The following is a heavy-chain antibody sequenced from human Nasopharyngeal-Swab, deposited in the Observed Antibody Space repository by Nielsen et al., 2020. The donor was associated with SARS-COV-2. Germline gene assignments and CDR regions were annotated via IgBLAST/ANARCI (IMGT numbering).Heavy chain of an antibody. V-gene: IGHV3-64*04. D-gene: IGHD6-13*01. CDR1: GFTFSLYA. J-gene: IGHJ4*02. Sequence: GESLKISCSASGFTFSLYAMHWVRQAPGKGLEYFSTINDYEDRLYYADSVKGRFTISRDISKNTVYLQMNSLSVEDTAVYYCAKDHSSSWGGDYWGQGTLVAVSS. CDR3: AKDHSSSWGGDY. CDR2: INDYEDRL.